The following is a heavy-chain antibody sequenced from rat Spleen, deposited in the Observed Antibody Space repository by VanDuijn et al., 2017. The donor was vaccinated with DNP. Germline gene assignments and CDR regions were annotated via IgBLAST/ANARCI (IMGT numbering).Heavy chain of an antibody. CDR3: AIQLVVFDY. CDR1: GYSITSGFR. J-gene: IGHJ2*01. V-gene: IGHV3-3*01. D-gene: IGHD5-1*01. CDR2: INSEGST. Sequence: EVQLQESGPGLVKPSQSLSLTCSVTGYSITSGFRWTWIRKFPGNKLEWMGYINSEGSTDYNPSLKSRVSITRDTSKNQFFLQIKSVTTEDTATYYCAIQLVVFDYWGQGVMVTVSS.